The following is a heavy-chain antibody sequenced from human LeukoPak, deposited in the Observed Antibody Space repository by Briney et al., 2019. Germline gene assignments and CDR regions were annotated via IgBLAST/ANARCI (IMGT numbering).Heavy chain of an antibody. V-gene: IGHV3-11*06. CDR2: ISSGSSDT. Sequence: PGGSLRLSCAASGFTFTDYYMSWIRQDPGKGLEWLSYISSGSSDTNYADSVKGRFTISRDNAKKSLYLQMNSLRAEDTAVYYCVRTAGREGGIWGQGTLVTVSS. D-gene: IGHD1-26*01. CDR1: GFTFTDYY. CDR3: VRTAGREGGI. J-gene: IGHJ4*02.